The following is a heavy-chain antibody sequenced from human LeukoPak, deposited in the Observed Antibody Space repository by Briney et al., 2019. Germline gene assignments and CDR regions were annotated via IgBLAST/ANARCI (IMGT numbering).Heavy chain of an antibody. D-gene: IGHD5-12*01. CDR1: AYTFTGYY. CDR3: ADTGYDYHWFDP. J-gene: IGHJ5*02. V-gene: IGHV1-2*02. Sequence: ASVKVSCKSSAYTFTGYYMHWVRQAPGQGLEWMGWINPNSGGTNYAQKFQGMVTMTRDTSNSTAYMELSRLRSDDTAVYYCADTGYDYHWFDPWGQGTLVTVSS. CDR2: INPNSGGT.